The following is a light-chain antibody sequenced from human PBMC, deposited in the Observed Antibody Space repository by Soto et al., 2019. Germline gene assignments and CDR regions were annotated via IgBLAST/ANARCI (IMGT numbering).Light chain of an antibody. Sequence: EIVLTQSPGTLSLSPGQRATLSCRASQSVSSSSLAWYQQRPGQAPRLLIYGASRRATGIPDRFSGSGSGTDFTLTISSLQSEDFAVYYCQQYNKGPVTFGQGTKVEIK. CDR3: QQYNKGPVT. V-gene: IGKV3-20*01. CDR2: GAS. J-gene: IGKJ1*01. CDR1: QSVSSSS.